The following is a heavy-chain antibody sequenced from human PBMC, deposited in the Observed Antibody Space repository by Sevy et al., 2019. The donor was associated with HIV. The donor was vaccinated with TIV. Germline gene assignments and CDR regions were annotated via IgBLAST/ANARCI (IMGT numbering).Heavy chain of an antibody. Sequence: GGSLRLSCAASGFTFTYAWMSWVRQAPGKGLEWVGHIKSKADGGTTDYGAPVKGRFTISRDDSKTTLFLQMNSLKGEDTAVYYCATDPIIVLMVTDGMDVWGQGTTVTVSS. D-gene: IGHD3-22*01. J-gene: IGHJ6*02. CDR3: ATDPIIVLMVTDGMDV. CDR2: IKSKADGGTT. V-gene: IGHV3-15*01. CDR1: GFTFTYAW.